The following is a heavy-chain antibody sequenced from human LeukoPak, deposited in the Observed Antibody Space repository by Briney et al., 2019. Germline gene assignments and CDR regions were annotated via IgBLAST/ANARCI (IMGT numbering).Heavy chain of an antibody. CDR3: AKDRGNWNYYYYYYMDV. CDR1: GFTFSSYS. Sequence: GGSLRLSCAASGFTFSSYSMNWVRQAPGKGLEWISYISSSGNIKYYADSVKGRFTISRDSADNSLYLQMNSLRAEDTAVYYCAKDRGNWNYYYYYYMDVWGKGTAVTVSS. CDR2: ISSSGNIK. J-gene: IGHJ6*03. D-gene: IGHD1-20*01. V-gene: IGHV3-48*01.